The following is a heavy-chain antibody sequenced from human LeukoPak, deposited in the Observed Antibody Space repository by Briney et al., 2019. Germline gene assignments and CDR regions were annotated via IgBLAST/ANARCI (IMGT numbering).Heavy chain of an antibody. CDR3: ARRPPYSSGWYNFDQ. J-gene: IGHJ4*02. CDR2: IYYSGST. CDR1: GGSISSSSYY. V-gene: IGHV4-39*01. D-gene: IGHD6-19*01. Sequence: SETLSLTCTVSGGSISSSSYYWGWIRQPSGKGLEWIGSIYYSGSTYYNPSLKSRVTISVNTSKNQFSLKLSSVTAADTAVYYCARRPPYSSGWYNFDQWGQGTLVTVSS.